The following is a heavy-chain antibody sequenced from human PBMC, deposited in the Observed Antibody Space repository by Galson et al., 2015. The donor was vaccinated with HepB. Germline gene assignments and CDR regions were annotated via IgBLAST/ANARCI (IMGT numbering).Heavy chain of an antibody. CDR3: ARVADADYGDHSHFDC. V-gene: IGHV3-11*06. Sequence: SLRLSCAASGFTFSDYYMSWIRQAPGKGLEWLSYISSSTTYTNYADSVKGRFTISRDNAKNSLFLQINSLRAEDTAVYYCARVADADYGDHSHFDCWGQGTLGTVSS. J-gene: IGHJ4*02. D-gene: IGHD4-17*01. CDR2: ISSSTTYT. CDR1: GFTFSDYY.